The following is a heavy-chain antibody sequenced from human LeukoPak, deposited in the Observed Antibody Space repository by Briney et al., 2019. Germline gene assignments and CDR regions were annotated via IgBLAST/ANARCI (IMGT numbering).Heavy chain of an antibody. V-gene: IGHV3-48*01. J-gene: IGHJ4*02. CDR1: GFTFSSYS. CDR3: ARFQGGSTFDY. D-gene: IGHD2-15*01. Sequence: GGSLRLSCAASGFTFSSYSMNWVRQAPGKGLEWVSYIGPSSSTIYYADSVKGRFTISRDNGKNSLYLQMNSLRAEDTAVYFCARFQGGSTFDYWGQGTLVTVSS. CDR2: IGPSSSTI.